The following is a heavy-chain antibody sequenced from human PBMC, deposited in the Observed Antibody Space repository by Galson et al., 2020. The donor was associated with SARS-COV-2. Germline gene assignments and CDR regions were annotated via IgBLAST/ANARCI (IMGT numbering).Heavy chain of an antibody. CDR1: GFTFSSYG. J-gene: IGHJ6*02. V-gene: IGHV3-33*06. Sequence: GGSLRLSCAASGFTFSSYGMHWVRQAPGKGLEWVAVIWYDGSNKYYADSVKGRFTISRDNSKNTLYLQMNSLRAEDTAVYYCAKDGGYCSSTSCIYYYGMDVWGQGTTVTVSS. CDR2: IWYDGSNK. CDR3: AKDGGYCSSTSCIYYYGMDV. D-gene: IGHD2-2*01.